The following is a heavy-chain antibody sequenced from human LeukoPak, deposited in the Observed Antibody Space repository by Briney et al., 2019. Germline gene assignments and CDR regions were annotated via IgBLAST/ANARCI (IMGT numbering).Heavy chain of an antibody. D-gene: IGHD2-15*01. J-gene: IGHJ4*02. CDR2: VHPNSGGT. V-gene: IGHV1-2*02. CDR3: MREGSSPNGAFDH. CDR1: GYTFTAYY. Sequence: ASVKVSCRASGYTFTAYYLHWVRQAPGQGLEWLGWVHPNSGGTEDAQNFQGRVTMTRDTSSNTAYMELSSLQSDDTPMYYCMREGSSPNGAFDHWGQGTLVTVSS.